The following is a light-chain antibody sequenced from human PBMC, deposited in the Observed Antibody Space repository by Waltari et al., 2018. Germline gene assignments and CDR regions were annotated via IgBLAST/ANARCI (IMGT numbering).Light chain of an antibody. J-gene: IGKJ4*01. CDR1: PHIGCQ. CDR3: QQRDSWPRT. CDR2: DGS. Sequence: EMVLTQSPVSLSLSPGDGAALSCRASPHIGCQLAWCQQSPGQAPRLLLDDGSNRVTGIPARFSGSGSGTDFTLTISGLGADDTAVYYCQQRDSWPRTFGGGTKVES. V-gene: IGKV3-11*01.